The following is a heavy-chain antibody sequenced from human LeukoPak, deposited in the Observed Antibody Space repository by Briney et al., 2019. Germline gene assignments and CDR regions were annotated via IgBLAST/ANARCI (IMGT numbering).Heavy chain of an antibody. CDR2: IYYSGST. Sequence: PSETLSLTCTVSGGSISSYYWSWIRQPPGKGLEWIGYIYYSGSTNYNPSLKSRVTISVDTSKNQFSLKLSSVTAADTAVYYCARLRVVTQTYYYYGMDVWGQGTTVTVS. J-gene: IGHJ6*02. CDR1: GGSISSYY. V-gene: IGHV4-59*12. CDR3: ARLRVVTQTYYYYGMDV. D-gene: IGHD3-3*01.